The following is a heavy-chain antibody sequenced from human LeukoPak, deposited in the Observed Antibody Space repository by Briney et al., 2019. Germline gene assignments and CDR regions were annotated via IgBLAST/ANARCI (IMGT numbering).Heavy chain of an antibody. V-gene: IGHV1-69*04. CDR2: IIPILGIA. D-gene: IGHD3-16*01. CDR1: GGTFSSYA. J-gene: IGHJ3*02. CDR3: ARGGSIMITFGGVIGSAFDI. Sequence: SVKVSCKASGGTFSSYAISWVRQAPGQGLEWMGRIIPILGIANYAQKFQGRVTITADKSTSTAYMELSSLRSEDTAVYYCARGGSIMITFGGVIGSAFDIWGQGTMVTVSS.